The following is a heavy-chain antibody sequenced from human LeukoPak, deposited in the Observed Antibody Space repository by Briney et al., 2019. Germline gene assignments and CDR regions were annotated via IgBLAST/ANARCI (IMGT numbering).Heavy chain of an antibody. J-gene: IGHJ4*02. CDR1: GFTFSSYW. D-gene: IGHD3-10*01. V-gene: IGHV3-74*01. Sequence: GGSLRLSCAASGFTFSSYWMHWVRQAPGKGLVGVSRINSDGSSTSYADSVKGRFTISRDNAKNTLYLQMNSLRAEDTAVYYCARDDYYGSGSYNYWGQGTLVTVSS. CDR3: ARDDYYGSGSYNY. CDR2: INSDGSST.